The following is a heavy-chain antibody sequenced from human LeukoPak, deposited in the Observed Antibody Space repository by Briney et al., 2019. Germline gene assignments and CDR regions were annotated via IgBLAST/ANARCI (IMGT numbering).Heavy chain of an antibody. CDR1: GFTFSSYS. V-gene: IGHV3-48*01. CDR3: ARDGAFDI. J-gene: IGHJ3*02. CDR2: ISDTGGST. Sequence: GGSLRLSCAASGFTFSSYSMNWVRQAPGKGLEWVSGISDTGGSTYYADSVKGRFTISRDNAKNSLYLQMNSLRAEDTAVYYCARDGAFDIWGQGTMVTVSS.